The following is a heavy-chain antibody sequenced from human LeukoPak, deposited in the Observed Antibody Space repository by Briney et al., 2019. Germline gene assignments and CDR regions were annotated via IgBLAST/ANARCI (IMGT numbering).Heavy chain of an antibody. CDR1: GYTFTGHY. D-gene: IGHD3-22*01. V-gene: IGHV1-2*02. CDR2: INPNSGGT. J-gene: IGHJ4*02. CDR3: ARDDGGDSSGYNTIDY. Sequence: ASVKVSCKASGYTFTGHYMHWVRQAPGQGPEWMGWINPNSGGTNYAQKFQGRVTMTRVTSISTVYMELSRLRSDDTAVYYCARDDGGDSSGYNTIDYWGQGTLVTVSS.